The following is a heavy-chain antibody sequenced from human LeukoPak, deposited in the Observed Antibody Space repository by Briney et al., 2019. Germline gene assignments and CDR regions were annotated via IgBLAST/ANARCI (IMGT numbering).Heavy chain of an antibody. D-gene: IGHD3-22*01. Sequence: SETLSLTCTVSGGSISSYYWSWIRQPPGKELEWIGYIYYSGSTNYNPSLKSRVTISVDTSKNQFSLKLSSVTAADTAVYYCARVGGSGYYFTRSPLDYWGQGTLVTVSS. CDR3: ARVGGSGYYFTRSPLDY. V-gene: IGHV4-59*01. CDR2: IYYSGST. J-gene: IGHJ4*02. CDR1: GGSISSYY.